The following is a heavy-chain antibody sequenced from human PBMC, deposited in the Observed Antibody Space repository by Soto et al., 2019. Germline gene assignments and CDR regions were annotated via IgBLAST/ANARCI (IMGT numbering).Heavy chain of an antibody. V-gene: IGHV4-30-4*01. CDR3: RRLEYYRAGSYYTSSGSQHYYFEY. CDR2: LSYSGST. D-gene: IGHD3-10*01. Sequence: PSQTLSLTCTVSGGSISSGDYYWSWIRQPPGKGLEWIGYLSYSGSTCYNPSLKSRVTISVDTSKNQFSLKLSPVTAAGTAVYYCRRLEYYRAGSYYTSSGSQHYYFEYGGQGTVVTVS. CDR1: GGSISSGDYY. J-gene: IGHJ4*02.